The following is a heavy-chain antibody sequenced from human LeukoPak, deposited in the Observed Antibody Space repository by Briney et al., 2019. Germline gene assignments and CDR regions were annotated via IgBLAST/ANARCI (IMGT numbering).Heavy chain of an antibody. V-gene: IGHV3-9*01. CDR3: AKADSSGWYAPFDY. CDR1: GFTFDDYA. CDR2: ISWNSGSI. J-gene: IGHJ4*02. Sequence: PGGSLRLSCAASGFTFDDYAMHWVRQAPGKGLEWVSGISWNSGSIGYADSVKGRFTISRDNAKNSLYLQMNSLRAEDTALYYCAKADSSGWYAPFDYWGQGTLVTVSS. D-gene: IGHD6-19*01.